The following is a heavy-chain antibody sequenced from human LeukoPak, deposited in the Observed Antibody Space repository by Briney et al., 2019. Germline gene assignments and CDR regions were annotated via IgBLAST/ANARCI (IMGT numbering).Heavy chain of an antibody. D-gene: IGHD4-23*01. CDR2: IYYSGST. J-gene: IGHJ3*02. CDR3: ARGRKLAFDI. V-gene: IGHV4-30-4*08. CDR1: GGTISSGDYY. Sequence: SETLSLTCTGSGGTISSGDYYWSWIRQPPGKGLEWIGYIYYSGSTYYNPSLKSRVTISVDTSKNQFSLKLSSVTAADTAVYYCARGRKLAFDIWGQGTMVTVSS.